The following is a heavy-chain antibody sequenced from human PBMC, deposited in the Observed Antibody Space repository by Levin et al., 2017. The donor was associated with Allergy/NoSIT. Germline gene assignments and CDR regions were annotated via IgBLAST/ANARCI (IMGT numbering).Heavy chain of an antibody. V-gene: IGHV3-15*01. Sequence: GESLKISCAASGFTFSNAWMSWVRQAPGKGLEWVGRIKSKTDGGTTDYAAPVKGRFTISRDDSKNTLYLQMNSLKTEDTAVYYRTTERIEEAGTCDYWGEGTLVTVSA. CDR2: IKSKTDGGTT. J-gene: IGHJ4*02. CDR3: TTERIEEAGTCDY. CDR1: GFTFSNAW. D-gene: IGHD6-19*01.